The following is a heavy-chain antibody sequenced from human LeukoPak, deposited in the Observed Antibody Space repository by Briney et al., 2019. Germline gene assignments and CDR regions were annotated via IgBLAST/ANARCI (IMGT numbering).Heavy chain of an antibody. V-gene: IGHV3-53*01. J-gene: IGHJ4*02. Sequence: GSLRLSCAASGFTVSSNYMSWVRQAPGKGLEWVSVIYSGGSTYYADSVKGRFTISRDNSKNTLYLQMNSLRAEDTAVYYCAGGDYDFWSGYYTVGYFDYWGQGTLVTVSS. CDR3: AGGDYDFWSGYYTVGYFDY. CDR1: GFTVSSNY. CDR2: IYSGGST. D-gene: IGHD3-3*01.